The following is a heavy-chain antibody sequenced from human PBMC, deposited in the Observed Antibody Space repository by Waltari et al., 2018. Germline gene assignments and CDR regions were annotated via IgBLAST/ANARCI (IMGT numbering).Heavy chain of an antibody. CDR3: ARHGRIRAVALIDY. J-gene: IGHJ4*02. CDR1: GGSFSGYY. CDR2: SNDSGST. D-gene: IGHD2-15*01. V-gene: IGHV4-34*01. Sequence: QVQLQQWGAGLMKPSETLSLTCAVYGGSFSGYYWTWIRQPPGKGLEGIRESNDSGSTNYNSSLKARVSISLDTSKNQFSLKLTSVTAADTALYYCARHGRIRAVALIDYWGQGTLVTVSS.